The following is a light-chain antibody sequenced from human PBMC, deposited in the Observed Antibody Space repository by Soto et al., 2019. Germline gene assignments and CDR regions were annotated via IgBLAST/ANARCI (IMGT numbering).Light chain of an antibody. CDR2: GAT. CDR3: QQYGKSPQIT. J-gene: IGKJ5*01. V-gene: IGKV3-20*01. CDR1: QSVSSNY. Sequence: EIVFTQSPVTPSLSPGERAHLSRRGRQSVSSNYLAWYQQKPGQAPRLLIYGATSRATGIPDRFSGSGSGTDFSLTIGRLEPEDFAVYYCQQYGKSPQITFGQGTRLEIK.